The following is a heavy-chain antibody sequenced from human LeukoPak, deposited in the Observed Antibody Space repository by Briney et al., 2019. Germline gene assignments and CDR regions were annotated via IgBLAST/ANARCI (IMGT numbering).Heavy chain of an antibody. CDR3: AREDGSGSPYYYYGMDV. CDR1: GFTFSSYS. Sequence: PGGSLRLSCAASGFTFSSYSMNWVRQAPGKGLEWVSSISSSSSYIYYADSVKARFTISRDNAKNSLYLQMNSLRAEDTAVYYCAREDGSGSPYYYYGMDVWGQGTTVTVSS. CDR2: ISSSSSYI. J-gene: IGHJ6*02. V-gene: IGHV3-21*01. D-gene: IGHD3-10*01.